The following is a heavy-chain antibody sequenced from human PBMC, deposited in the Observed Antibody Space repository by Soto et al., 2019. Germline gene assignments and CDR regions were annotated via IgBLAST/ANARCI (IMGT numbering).Heavy chain of an antibody. Sequence: ASVKVSCKVSGYTLTELSMHWVRQAPGKGLEWMGGFDPEDGETIYAQKFQGRVTMTRDTSTNTAYMELSRLRSDDTAVYYCARGDIVVVPAAMPAPDDAFDIWGQGTMVTVSS. CDR3: ARGDIVVVPAAMPAPDDAFDI. CDR1: GYTLTELS. D-gene: IGHD2-2*01. CDR2: FDPEDGET. V-gene: IGHV1-24*01. J-gene: IGHJ3*02.